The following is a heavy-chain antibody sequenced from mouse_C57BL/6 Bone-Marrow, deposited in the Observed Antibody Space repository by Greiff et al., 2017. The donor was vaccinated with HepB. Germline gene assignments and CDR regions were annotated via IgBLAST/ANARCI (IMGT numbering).Heavy chain of an antibody. V-gene: IGHV7-3*01. J-gene: IGHJ1*03. CDR1: GFTFTDYY. Sequence: EVLLVESGGGLVQPGGSLSLSCAASGFTFTDYYMSWVRQPPGKALEWLGFIRNNANGYTTEYSASVQGRFTISRDDSQPILYLQMNALRAEDSATYYGGRYPTAVEGYFEVWGTGTTVTVSS. CDR2: IRNNANGYTT. CDR3: GRYPTAVEGYFEV. D-gene: IGHD1-1*01.